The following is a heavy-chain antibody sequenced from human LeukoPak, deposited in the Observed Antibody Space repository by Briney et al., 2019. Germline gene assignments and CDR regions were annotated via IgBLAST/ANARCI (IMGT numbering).Heavy chain of an antibody. D-gene: IGHD1-26*01. J-gene: IGHJ4*02. V-gene: IGHV3-23*01. CDR3: AKDGEMEWELLN. CDR1: GFTFSSYA. Sequence: AGGSLRLSCAASGFTFSSYAMSWVRQAPGKGLEWVSAISGSGGSTNYADSVKGRFTISRDNSKNTLYLQMNSLRAEDTAVYYCAKDGEMEWELLNWGQGTLVTVSS. CDR2: ISGSGGST.